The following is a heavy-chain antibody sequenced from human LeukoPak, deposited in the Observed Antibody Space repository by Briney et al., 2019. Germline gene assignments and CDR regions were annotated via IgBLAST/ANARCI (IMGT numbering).Heavy chain of an antibody. Sequence: SETLSLTCTDSGGSIGTYYWSWVRQSPGTGLEWIGYIYVTGTRYNPYLQSRVTISVDRSRNQFFLKMTSVTAADTAVYYCARHIGGGIEDMDVWGRGTKVTVSS. CDR3: ARHIGGGIEDMDV. J-gene: IGHJ6*03. V-gene: IGHV4-59*08. D-gene: IGHD3-16*02. CDR2: IYVTGT. CDR1: GGSIGTYY.